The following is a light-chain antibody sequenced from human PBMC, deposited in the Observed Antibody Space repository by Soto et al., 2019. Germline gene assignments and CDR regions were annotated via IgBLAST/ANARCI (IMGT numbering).Light chain of an antibody. V-gene: IGKV1-5*01. CDR1: QSISSW. Sequence: DIQMTQSPSTLSASVGDRVTITCRASQSISSWLAWYQQKPGKAPKILIYHASSLETGVPSRFSGSGSGTEFTLTISSLQPDDVATHDGQHYISYGTFGQGTKVDIK. CDR2: HAS. CDR3: QHYISYGT. J-gene: IGKJ1*01.